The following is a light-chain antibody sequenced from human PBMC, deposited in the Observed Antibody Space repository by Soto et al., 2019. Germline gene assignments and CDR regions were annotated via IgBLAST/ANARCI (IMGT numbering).Light chain of an antibody. CDR1: QSVSSSY. J-gene: IGKJ2*01. Sequence: EIVLTQSPGTLSLSPGERATLSCRASQSVSSSYLAWYQQKPGQAPRLLIYVASSRATGIPDRFSGSGSGTDFTLTISRLEPEDFAVYYCQQYGRSLMYTVGQGTKLGIK. V-gene: IGKV3-20*01. CDR2: VAS. CDR3: QQYGRSLMYT.